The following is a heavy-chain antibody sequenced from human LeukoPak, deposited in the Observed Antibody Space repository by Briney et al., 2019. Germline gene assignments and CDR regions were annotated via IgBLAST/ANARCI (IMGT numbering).Heavy chain of an antibody. CDR1: EYTFTSYD. CDR3: ARGGVRYFDWLFPRNYYYGMDV. CDR2: MNPNSGNT. V-gene: IGHV1-8*01. D-gene: IGHD3-9*01. Sequence: ASVKVSCKASEYTFTSYDINWVRQATGQGLEWMGWMNPNSGNTGYAQKFQGRVTMTRNTSISTAYMELSSLRSEDTAVYYCARGGVRYFDWLFPRNYYYGMDVWGQGTTVTVSS. J-gene: IGHJ6*02.